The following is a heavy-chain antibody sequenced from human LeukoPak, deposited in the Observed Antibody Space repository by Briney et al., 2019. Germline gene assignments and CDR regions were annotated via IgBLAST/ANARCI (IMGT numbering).Heavy chain of an antibody. V-gene: IGHV4-59*01. CDR2: IYYSGST. Sequence: SETLSLTCTVPGGSISSYYWSWIRQPPRKGLGWIGYIYYSGSTNYNPSLKSRVTISVDTSKNQFSLKLSSVTAADTAVYYCARIGAATLTPYYYYMDVWGKGTTVTISS. J-gene: IGHJ6*03. CDR1: GGSISSYY. D-gene: IGHD2-15*01. CDR3: ARIGAATLTPYYYYMDV.